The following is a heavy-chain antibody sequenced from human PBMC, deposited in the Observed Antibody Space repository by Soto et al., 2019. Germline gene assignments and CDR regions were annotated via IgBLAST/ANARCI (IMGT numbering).Heavy chain of an antibody. J-gene: IGHJ4*02. CDR2: ISSSGSTI. CDR1: GFTFSTYE. V-gene: IGHV3-48*03. Sequence: SLRLSCAASGFTFSTYEMNWVRQAPGKGLEWVSYISSSGSTIYYADSVKGRFTVSRDDAKNSLYLNMNSLRAEDTAVYYCARDSPYGGFEDYFDYWGQGTLVTVSS. CDR3: ARDSPYGGFEDYFDY. D-gene: IGHD5-12*01.